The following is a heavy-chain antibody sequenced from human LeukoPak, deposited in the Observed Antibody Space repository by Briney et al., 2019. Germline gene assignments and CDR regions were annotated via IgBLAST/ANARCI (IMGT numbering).Heavy chain of an antibody. D-gene: IGHD6-13*01. CDR1: GFTFSNYA. J-gene: IGHJ4*02. V-gene: IGHV3-30*04. CDR2: IVYDGSVT. Sequence: PGGSLRLSCAASGFTFSNYAMHWVRQAPGKGLEWVALIVYDGSVTKSTASVKGQFTISRDNSKNTLYLQMNSLRIVDTAVYYCARDLGSSWDPSLDSWGQGTLVPVSS. CDR3: ARDLGSSWDPSLDS.